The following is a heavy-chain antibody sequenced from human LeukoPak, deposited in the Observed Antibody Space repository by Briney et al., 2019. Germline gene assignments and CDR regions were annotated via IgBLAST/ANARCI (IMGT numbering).Heavy chain of an antibody. CDR3: ARSSILSYYYDSSGSGVSFDY. D-gene: IGHD3-22*01. Sequence: PSETLSLTCTVSGGSISSYYWSWIRQPPGKGLKWIGYIYHSGSTNYNPSLKSRVTISVDTSKNQFSLKLSSVTAADTAVYYCARSSILSYYYDSSGSGVSFDYWGQGTLVTVSS. V-gene: IGHV4-59*01. CDR2: IYHSGST. J-gene: IGHJ4*02. CDR1: GGSISSYY.